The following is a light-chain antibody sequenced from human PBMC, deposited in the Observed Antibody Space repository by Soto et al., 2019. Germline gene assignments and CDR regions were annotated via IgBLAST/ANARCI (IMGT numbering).Light chain of an antibody. J-gene: IGKJ1*01. CDR1: QSFSSN. CDR3: QQFASSPVT. V-gene: IGKV3-15*01. CDR2: GAS. Sequence: EIVMTQSPATLSVSPGERATLSCRASQSFSSNLAWYQQKPGQAPRLLIYGASTRATGVPARFSGSGSGTEFTPTISSLQSEDFAVYFCQQFASSPVTFGPGTKVDIK.